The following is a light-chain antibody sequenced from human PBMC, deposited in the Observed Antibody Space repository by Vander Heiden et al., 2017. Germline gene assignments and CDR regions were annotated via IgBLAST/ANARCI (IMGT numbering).Light chain of an antibody. CDR1: HPVLYSSTYTHY. CDR3: QQYDTTPQT. J-gene: IGKJ1*01. CDR2: SAS. Sequence: DIVMTQSPDSLAVSLGERATINCKSSHPVLYSSTYTHYLAWYQQKAGQPPRLLIHSASTRESGVPDRFSGSGSGTDFTLSISSLQAEDVAVYYCQQYDTTPQTFGPGTKVEIK. V-gene: IGKV4-1*01.